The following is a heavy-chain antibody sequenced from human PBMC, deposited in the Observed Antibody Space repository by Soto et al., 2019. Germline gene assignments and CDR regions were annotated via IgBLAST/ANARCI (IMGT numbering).Heavy chain of an antibody. D-gene: IGHD2-15*01. J-gene: IGHJ4*02. CDR3: ARDPFEGSRSKNIFDY. CDR1: GGTFSSYA. CDR2: IIPIFGTA. Sequence: SVKVSCKASGGTFSSYAISWVRQAPGQGLEWMGGIIPIFGTANYAQKFQGRVTITADESTSTAYMELSSLRSEDTAVYYCARDPFEGSRSKNIFDYWGQGTLVTVSS. V-gene: IGHV1-69*13.